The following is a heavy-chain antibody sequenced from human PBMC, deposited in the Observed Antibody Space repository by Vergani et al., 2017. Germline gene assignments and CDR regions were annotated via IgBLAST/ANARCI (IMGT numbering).Heavy chain of an antibody. CDR1: GFTFSTYG. J-gene: IGHJ6*03. CDR3: ARAAGYCSSTSCPPTLRNYYYYMDV. D-gene: IGHD2-2*01. Sequence: QVQLVESGGGVVQPGRSLRLSCAASGFTFSTYGLHWVRQAPGKGLEWMAVIWYDGSNKYYADSVKGRFTISRDNSKNTLYLQMNGRRAEDTAVYYCARAAGYCSSTSCPPTLRNYYYYMDVWGKGTTVTVSS. V-gene: IGHV3-33*01. CDR2: IWYDGSNK.